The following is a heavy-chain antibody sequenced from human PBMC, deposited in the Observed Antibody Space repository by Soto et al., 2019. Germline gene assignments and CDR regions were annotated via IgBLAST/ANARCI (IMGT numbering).Heavy chain of an antibody. D-gene: IGHD3-22*01. J-gene: IGHJ4*02. V-gene: IGHV3-33*01. CDR2: IWSDGSNK. Sequence: VQLVESGGGVVQPGRSLRLSCAASGFTFSSYGMHWVRQAPGKGLEWVAVIWSDGSNKYYADSVKGRFTISRDNSKNTLYMQMNSVRAADTVVYSWARYYYDSSGYYPLWGQGTMVTVSS. CDR3: ARYYYDSSGYYPL. CDR1: GFTFSSYG.